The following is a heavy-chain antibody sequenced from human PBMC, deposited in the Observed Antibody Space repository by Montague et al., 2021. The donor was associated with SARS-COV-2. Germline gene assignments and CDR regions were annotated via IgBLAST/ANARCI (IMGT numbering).Heavy chain of an antibody. CDR2: TYYRSKWYN. D-gene: IGHD2-2*01. CDR3: ARIPVGSKYYFDF. J-gene: IGHJ4*02. Sequence: CAISGDSVSSNIATWNWIRQSPSRGLEWLGRTYYRSKWYNDYAESVKSRITIDPDTSKYQFSLHLNSVTPEDTAVYYCARIPVGSKYYFDFWGQGTLVTVSS. V-gene: IGHV6-1*01. CDR1: GDSVSSNIAT.